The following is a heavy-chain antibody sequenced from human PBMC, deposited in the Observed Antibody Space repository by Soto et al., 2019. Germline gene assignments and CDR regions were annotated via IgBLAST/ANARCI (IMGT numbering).Heavy chain of an antibody. J-gene: IGHJ6*02. V-gene: IGHV4-59*01. CDR1: GDYINTYY. Sequence: SETLSLTCTVSGDYINTYYWSWNRQPPGKGLEWIGYMYYSGSTNYNPSLKSRVTMSVDTSNNQFSLKLSSVTAADTAVYYCARHGLYYYDSSGYYSMDVWGQGTTVTVSS. D-gene: IGHD3-22*01. CDR3: ARHGLYYYDSSGYYSMDV. CDR2: MYYSGST.